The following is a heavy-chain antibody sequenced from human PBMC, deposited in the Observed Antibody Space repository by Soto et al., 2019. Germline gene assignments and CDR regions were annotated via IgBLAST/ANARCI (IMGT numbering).Heavy chain of an antibody. CDR2: VYSTGGT. Sequence: QVQLHESGPGLVKPSETLSLTCNVSGDSIGRFDWSWIRQSADKGLEWIGRVYSTGGTAYNPALKVRVTISLDRSNNHVSLEMNSVTAADTAVYFCARDLSGTGLDIWGRGTRVTVSS. V-gene: IGHV4-4*07. J-gene: IGHJ6*02. CDR1: GDSIGRFD. CDR3: ARDLSGTGLDI. D-gene: IGHD1-26*01.